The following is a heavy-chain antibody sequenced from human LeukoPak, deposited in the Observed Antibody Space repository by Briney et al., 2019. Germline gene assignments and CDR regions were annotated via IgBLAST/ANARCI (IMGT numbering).Heavy chain of an antibody. CDR3: ARGFGESEYYYYGMDV. V-gene: IGHV4-39*01. J-gene: IGHJ6*02. CDR1: GVSISSSSYY. Sequence: KPSETLSLTCTASGVSISSSSYYWGWIRPPPGRGLDWIGTNYYAGGTYYNPSLKSRVTISVDTSKNQFSLRLSSVTAADTAVYYCARGFGESEYYYYGMDVWGQGTTVTVSS. CDR2: NYYAGGT. D-gene: IGHD3-10*01.